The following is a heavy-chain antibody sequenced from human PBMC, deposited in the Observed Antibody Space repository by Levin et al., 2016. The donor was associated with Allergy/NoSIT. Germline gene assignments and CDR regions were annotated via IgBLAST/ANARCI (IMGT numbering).Heavy chain of an antibody. J-gene: IGHJ3*02. CDR3: ARARRYGDNSYDI. Sequence: WIRQPPGKGLEWMGIIYAGDSDTRYSPSFQGQVTISADKSISTTYVQWTSLKASDTAMYYCARARRYGDNSYDIWGQGTMVTVSS. CDR2: IYAGDSDT. D-gene: IGHD4-17*01. V-gene: IGHV5-51*01.